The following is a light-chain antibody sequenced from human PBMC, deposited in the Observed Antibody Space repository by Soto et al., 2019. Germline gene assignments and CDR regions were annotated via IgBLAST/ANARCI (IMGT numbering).Light chain of an antibody. Sequence: QSALTQPASVSGSPGQSITIACTGASGDVGAYDYVTWYQQHPGKAPKLIIFEVANRPSGVSARFSGSKSGNTASLTISGLQAEDEADYYCSSYTPSSTLVFGGGTKVTVL. CDR1: SGDVGAYDY. CDR2: EVA. J-gene: IGLJ2*01. V-gene: IGLV2-14*01. CDR3: SSYTPSSTLV.